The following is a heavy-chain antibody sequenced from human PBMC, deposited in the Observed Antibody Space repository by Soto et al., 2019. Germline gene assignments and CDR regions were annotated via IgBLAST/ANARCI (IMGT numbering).Heavy chain of an antibody. V-gene: IGHV1-46*01. CDR3: ARDGHRGSCSNYFDY. D-gene: IGHD1-26*01. CDR1: GYTFTSYY. J-gene: IGHJ4*02. CDR2: INPSGGST. Sequence: QVQLVQSGAEVKKPGASVKVSCKASGYTFTSYYIHWMRQAPGQGLEWMGIINPSGGSTSYAQKFQGRVTMTSDTSTSTVYMELSSLRSEDTAVYYCARDGHRGSCSNYFDYWGQETLVTVSS.